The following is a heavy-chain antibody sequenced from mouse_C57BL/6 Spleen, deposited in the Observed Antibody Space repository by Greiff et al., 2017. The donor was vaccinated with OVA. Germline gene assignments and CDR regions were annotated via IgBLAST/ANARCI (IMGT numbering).Heavy chain of an antibody. CDR1: GYTFTSYW. CDR2: IYPGNSDT. CDR3: TGGERQPFFDY. D-gene: IGHD3-2*01. V-gene: IGHV1-5*01. J-gene: IGHJ2*01. Sequence: VHVKQSGTVLARPGASVKMSCKTSGYTFTSYWMHWVKQRPGQGLEWIGAIYPGNSDTSYNQKFKGKAKLTAVTSASTAYMELSSLTNEDSAVYYCTGGERQPFFDYWGQGTTRTVSS.